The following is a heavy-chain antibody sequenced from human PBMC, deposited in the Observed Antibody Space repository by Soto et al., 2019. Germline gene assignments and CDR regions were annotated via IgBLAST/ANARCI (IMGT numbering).Heavy chain of an antibody. J-gene: IGHJ5*02. V-gene: IGHV1-8*01. CDR2: MNRNSGET. CDR3: ARVAVAARPRWYNWFDP. D-gene: IGHD2-15*01. CDR1: GYTFTDYD. Sequence: GASVKVSCKTSGYTFTDYDINWVRQATGQGLGWIGWMNRNSGETGYAQKFQGRVTMTRSASLSTAYLELSSLRSEDTAVYYCARVAVAARPRWYNWFDPWGQGTLVTVSS.